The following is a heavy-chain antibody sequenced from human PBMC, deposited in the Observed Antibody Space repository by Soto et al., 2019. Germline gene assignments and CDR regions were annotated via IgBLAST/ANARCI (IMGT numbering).Heavy chain of an antibody. CDR3: ARNLEYCSGGSCYPTRFDP. D-gene: IGHD2-15*01. CDR1: GFTVSSNY. CDR2: IYSGGYT. V-gene: IGHV3-66*01. Sequence: GGSLRLSCVASGFTVSSNYMTWVRQAPGKGLEWVSVIYSGGYTYYADFVKGRFTISRDNSKNTLYLQMNSLGAEDTALYYCARNLEYCSGGSCYPTRFDPWGQGTLVTVSS. J-gene: IGHJ5*02.